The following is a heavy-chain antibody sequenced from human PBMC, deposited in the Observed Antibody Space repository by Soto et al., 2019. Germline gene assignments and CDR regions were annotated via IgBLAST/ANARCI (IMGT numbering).Heavy chain of an antibody. CDR3: ARKATVTTCFDY. Sequence: QVQLQESGPGLVKPSQTLSLTCTVSGGSISSGGYYWSWIRQHPGKGLEWIGYIYYSGSTYYNPSIKSRVTISVDTFKNQFSLKLSSVTAADTAVYYCARKATVTTCFDYWGQGTLVTVSS. CDR2: IYYSGST. D-gene: IGHD4-17*01. V-gene: IGHV4-31*03. CDR1: GGSISSGGYY. J-gene: IGHJ4*02.